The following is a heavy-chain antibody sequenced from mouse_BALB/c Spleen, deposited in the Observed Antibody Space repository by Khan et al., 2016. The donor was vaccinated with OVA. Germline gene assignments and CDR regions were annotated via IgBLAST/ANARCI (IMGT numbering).Heavy chain of an antibody. CDR2: INYSGST. CDR3: ARGVRLTY. D-gene: IGHD2-14*01. J-gene: IGHJ3*01. V-gene: IGHV3-2*02. CDR1: GYSITSDYA. Sequence: VQLKESGPGLVKPSQSLSLTCTVTGYSITSDYAWNWIRQFPGNKLEWMGYINYSGSTSYNPSFKSRISFPRYTSKNQFFLQVNSVTTEDTATYYCARGVRLTYWGQGTLVTVSA.